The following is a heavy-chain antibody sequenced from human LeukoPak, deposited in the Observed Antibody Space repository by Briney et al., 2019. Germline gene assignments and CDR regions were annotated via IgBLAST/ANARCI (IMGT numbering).Heavy chain of an antibody. CDR3: ARDLGGYNYGYSLDY. CDR2: IYTSGNT. V-gene: IGHV4-4*07. CDR1: GGSISSYY. D-gene: IGHD5-18*01. J-gene: IGHJ4*02. Sequence: SETLSLTCTASGGSISSYYWSWIRQPAGKGLEWIGRIYTSGNTSYNSSLKSRVTMSVDTSKNQFSLKLSSVTAADTAVYYCARDLGGYNYGYSLDYWGQGTLVSVSS.